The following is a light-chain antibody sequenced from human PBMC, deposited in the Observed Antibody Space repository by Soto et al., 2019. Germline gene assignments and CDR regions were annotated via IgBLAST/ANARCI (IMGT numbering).Light chain of an antibody. CDR3: QQYNPYSRK. J-gene: IGKJ1*01. V-gene: IGKV1-5*01. CDR2: AAS. Sequence: DIQITQSPSSLSESVVGRVTITCRASQSIGSWLAWYQQKPGKAPNLLIYAASSLQSGVPSRFSGSGSGTDFTLTISSLQRDDFAIYYCQQYNPYSRKCGQGTKGDIK. CDR1: QSIGSW.